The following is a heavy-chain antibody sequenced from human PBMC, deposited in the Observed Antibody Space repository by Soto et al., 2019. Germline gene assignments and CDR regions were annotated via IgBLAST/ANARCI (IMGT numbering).Heavy chain of an antibody. V-gene: IGHV4-59*01. D-gene: IGHD1-26*01. Sequence: SETLSLTCAVYGGSFRGYYWSWIRQPPGKGLEWIGYIYYSGSTNYNPSLKSRVTISVDTSKNQFSLKLSSVTAADTAVYYCARAVYRANFDYWGQGTLVTVSS. J-gene: IGHJ4*02. CDR3: ARAVYRANFDY. CDR1: GGSFRGYY. CDR2: IYYSGST.